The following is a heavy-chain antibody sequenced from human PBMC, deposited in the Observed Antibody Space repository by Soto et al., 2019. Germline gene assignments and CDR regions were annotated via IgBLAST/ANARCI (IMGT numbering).Heavy chain of an antibody. CDR1: GYTFTSYF. CDR3: ARQNYYSGMDV. Sequence: ASVKVSCKAAGYTFTSYFITWVRQAPGQGLEWMGWISAYNGNTNYAQMLQGRVTMTTDTSTATAYMEMRSLGSDDTAIYYCARQNYYSGMDVWGQGTTVTASS. V-gene: IGHV1-18*01. CDR2: ISAYNGNT. J-gene: IGHJ6*02.